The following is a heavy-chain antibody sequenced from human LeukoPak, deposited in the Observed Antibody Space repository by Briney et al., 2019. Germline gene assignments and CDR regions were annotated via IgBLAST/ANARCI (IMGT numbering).Heavy chain of an antibody. Sequence: GGSQRLSCAASGFTFSRYWMHWVRQAPGKGLVWVSRIKSDGSSTNYADSVKGRFTISRDNAKNTLYLQMNSLRAEDTAVYYCAKDGYNSDFGDYWGQGTLVTVSS. D-gene: IGHD5-24*01. J-gene: IGHJ4*02. CDR2: IKSDGSST. V-gene: IGHV3-74*01. CDR3: AKDGYNSDFGDY. CDR1: GFTFSRYW.